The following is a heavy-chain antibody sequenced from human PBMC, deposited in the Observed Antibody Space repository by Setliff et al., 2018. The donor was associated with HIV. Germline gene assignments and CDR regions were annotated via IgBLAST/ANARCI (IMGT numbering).Heavy chain of an antibody. J-gene: IGHJ4*02. Sequence: RGESLKISCAASGFTFSSYAMSWVRQAPGKGLEWVSAISGSGGSTYYADSVKGRFTISRDNSKNTLYLQMNSLRAEDTAVYYCAKESGGIVGATTCFDYWGQGTLVTV. V-gene: IGHV3-23*01. CDR1: GFTFSSYA. CDR2: ISGSGGST. D-gene: IGHD1-26*01. CDR3: AKESGGIVGATTCFDY.